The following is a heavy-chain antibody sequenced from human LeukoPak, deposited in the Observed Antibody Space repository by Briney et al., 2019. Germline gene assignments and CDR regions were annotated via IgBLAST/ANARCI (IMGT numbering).Heavy chain of an antibody. J-gene: IGHJ5*02. CDR3: ARGYDLGWFDP. D-gene: IGHD3-3*01. CDR1: GGSISSYY. Sequence: SETLSLTCTVSGGSISSYYWSWIRQPPGKGLEWIGYIYYSGSTNYNPSLKSRVTISVGTSKNQFSLKLSSVTAADTAVYYCARGYDLGWFDPWGQGTLVTVSS. CDR2: IYYSGST. V-gene: IGHV4-59*01.